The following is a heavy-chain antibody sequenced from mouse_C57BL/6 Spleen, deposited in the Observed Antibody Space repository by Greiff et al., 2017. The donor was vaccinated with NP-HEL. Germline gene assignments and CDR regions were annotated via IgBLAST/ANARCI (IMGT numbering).Heavy chain of an antibody. CDR1: GYTFTSYW. J-gene: IGHJ3*01. CDR3: ARAELGTVWFAY. CDR2: IYPGSGST. D-gene: IGHD4-1*01. V-gene: IGHV1-55*01. Sequence: VQLQQPGAELVKPGASVKMSCKASGYTFTSYWITWVKQRPGQGLEWIGDIYPGSGSTNYNEKFKRKATLTVDTSSSTAYMQLSSLTSEDSAVYYCARAELGTVWFAYWGQGTLVTVSA.